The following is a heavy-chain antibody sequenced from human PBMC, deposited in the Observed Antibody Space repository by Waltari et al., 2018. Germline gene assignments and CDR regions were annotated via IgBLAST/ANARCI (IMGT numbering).Heavy chain of an antibody. J-gene: IGHJ4*02. CDR1: GYTFTGYY. CDR3: ARDHLLGIAAAGEFDY. D-gene: IGHD6-13*01. Sequence: QVQLVQSGAEVKKPGASVKVSCQASGYTFTGYYLHWVRQAPGQGLEWMGWINPNSGGTNYAQKFQGRVTMTRDTSISTAYMELSRLRSDDTAVYYCARDHLLGIAAAGEFDYWGQGTLVTVSS. V-gene: IGHV1-2*02. CDR2: INPNSGGT.